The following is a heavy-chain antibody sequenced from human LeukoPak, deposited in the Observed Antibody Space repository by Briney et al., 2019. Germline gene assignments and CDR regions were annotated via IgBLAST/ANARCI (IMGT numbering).Heavy chain of an antibody. V-gene: IGHV5-51*01. Sequence: GESLRISCKGSGYNFAKYWIAWVRQMPGKGLEWMGIIYPGDSDTRYSPSFQGQVTISVDKSIGTAYVQWSSLKASDTAIYYCARRGCGSTGCNNWFDPWGQGTLVTVSS. CDR1: GYNFAKYW. D-gene: IGHD2-15*01. CDR2: IYPGDSDT. CDR3: ARRGCGSTGCNNWFDP. J-gene: IGHJ5*02.